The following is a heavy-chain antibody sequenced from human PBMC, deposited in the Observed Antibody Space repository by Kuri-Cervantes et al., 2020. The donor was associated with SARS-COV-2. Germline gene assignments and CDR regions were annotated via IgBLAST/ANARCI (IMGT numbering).Heavy chain of an antibody. CDR2: ISAYNGNT. CDR1: GYTFTGYY. Sequence: ASVKVSCKASGYTFTGYYMHWVRQAPGQGLEWMGWISAYNGNTNYAQKLQGRVTMTTDTSTSTAYMELRSLRSDDTAVYYCARHIAARSPFDYWGQGTLVTVSS. V-gene: IGHV1-18*04. CDR3: ARHIAARSPFDY. J-gene: IGHJ4*02. D-gene: IGHD6-6*01.